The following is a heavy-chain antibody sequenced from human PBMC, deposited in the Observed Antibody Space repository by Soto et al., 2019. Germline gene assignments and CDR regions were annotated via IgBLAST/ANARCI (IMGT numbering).Heavy chain of an antibody. V-gene: IGHV3-23*01. Sequence: EVQLLESGGGLVQPGGSLRLSCATSGFTFSSYAMSWVRQAPGKGLEWVSAISGSGGRTYYADSVTGRFTISRDNSKNSRDLQMNSLRAEDTAVYYCAKWVGDIVVVVAALFDYGGQGTLVTVSS. CDR1: GFTFSSYA. CDR3: AKWVGDIVVVVAALFDY. CDR2: ISGSGGRT. D-gene: IGHD2-15*01. J-gene: IGHJ4*02.